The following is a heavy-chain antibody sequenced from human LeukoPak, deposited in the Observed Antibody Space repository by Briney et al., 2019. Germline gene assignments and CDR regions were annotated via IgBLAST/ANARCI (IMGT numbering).Heavy chain of an antibody. Sequence: PSETLSLTCIVHGGPISSGSYYWSWIRQPAGKGLNRIGRIYPSGSTNYNPSLKRRVTISVDTSKNQFSLKLSSVTAADTAGYYCARGPYDFWSGYYRPFDYWGQGTLVTVSS. J-gene: IGHJ4*02. V-gene: IGHV4-61*02. CDR2: IYPSGST. CDR1: GGPISSGSYY. CDR3: ARGPYDFWSGYYRPFDY. D-gene: IGHD3-3*01.